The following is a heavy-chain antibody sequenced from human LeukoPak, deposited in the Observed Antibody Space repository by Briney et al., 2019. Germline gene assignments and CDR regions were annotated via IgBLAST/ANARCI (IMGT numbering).Heavy chain of an antibody. Sequence: PSETLSLTCTVSGGSISSSSYYWGWIRQPPGKGLEWIGSIYYSGSTYYNPSLKSRVTISVDTSKNQFSLKLSSVTAADTAVYYCARGSPGGVYWGQGTLVTVSS. D-gene: IGHD1-26*01. V-gene: IGHV4-39*07. CDR3: ARGSPGGVY. J-gene: IGHJ4*02. CDR2: IYYSGST. CDR1: GGSISSSSYY.